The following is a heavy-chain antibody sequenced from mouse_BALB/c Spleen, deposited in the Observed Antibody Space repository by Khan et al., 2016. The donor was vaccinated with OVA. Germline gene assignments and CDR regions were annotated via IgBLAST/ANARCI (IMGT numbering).Heavy chain of an antibody. V-gene: IGHV1S81*02. CDR2: TNPTNGRT. D-gene: IGHD1-1*01. CDR1: GYTFTSYW. Sequence: QVQLQQSGAELVKAGASVKMSCKASGYTFTSYWMHWVKQRLGHGLEWFAETNPTNGRTYYNEKFKSKATLTVDKSSSTAYMLLSGPTFEDSAVYYCARIKKIVATCFDYWGQGTTLTVSA. J-gene: IGHJ2*01. CDR3: ARIKKIVATCFDY.